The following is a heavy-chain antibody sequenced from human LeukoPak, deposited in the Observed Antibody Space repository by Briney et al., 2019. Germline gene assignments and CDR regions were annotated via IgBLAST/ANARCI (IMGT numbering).Heavy chain of an antibody. J-gene: IGHJ5*02. CDR3: ARDSSLDSSGYYHNWFDP. CDR1: GFTFSSYA. D-gene: IGHD3-22*01. CDR2: ISYDGSNK. V-gene: IGHV3-30-3*01. Sequence: GGSLRLSCAASGFTFSSYAMHWVRQAPGKGLEWVAVISYDGSNKYYADSVKGRFTISRDNSKNTLYLQMNSLRAEDTAVYYRARDSSLDSSGYYHNWFDPWGQGTLVTVSS.